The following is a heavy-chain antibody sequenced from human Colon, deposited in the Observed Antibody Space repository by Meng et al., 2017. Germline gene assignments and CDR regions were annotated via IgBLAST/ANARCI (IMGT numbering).Heavy chain of an antibody. V-gene: IGHV4-4*02. Sequence: QGPRQESGPGLVKPSGTLSLTCAVSGGSISSNWWSWVRQPPGKGLEWIGEFFHTGRTNYDPSLKSRVTISVDKSNNQFSLKLTSVTAADTAVYYCARHISILGQRGFDYWGQGTLVTVSS. CDR1: GGSISSNW. CDR2: FFHTGRT. CDR3: ARHISILGQRGFDY. D-gene: IGHD3/OR15-3a*01. J-gene: IGHJ4*02.